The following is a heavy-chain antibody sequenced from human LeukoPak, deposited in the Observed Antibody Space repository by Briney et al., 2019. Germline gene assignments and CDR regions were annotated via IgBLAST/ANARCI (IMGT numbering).Heavy chain of an antibody. CDR3: ASEGGYSYGPDY. D-gene: IGHD5-18*01. CDR1: GGSISSYY. V-gene: IGHV4-59*01. CDR2: IYYSGST. J-gene: IGHJ4*02. Sequence: SETLSLTCTVSGGSISSYYWSWIRQPPGKGLEWIGYIYYSGSTNYNPSLKSRVTISVDTSKNQFSLKLSSVTAADTAVYYCASEGGYSYGPDYWGQGTLVTVSS.